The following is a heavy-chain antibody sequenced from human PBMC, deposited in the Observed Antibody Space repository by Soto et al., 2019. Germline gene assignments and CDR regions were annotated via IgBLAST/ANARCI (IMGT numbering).Heavy chain of an antibody. J-gene: IGHJ4*02. D-gene: IGHD2-21*01. CDR2: INPGGSGT. CDR3: AKVVAAFYFDY. CDR1: GLTFSNNP. V-gene: IGHV3-23*01. Sequence: HPGGSLRLSCAASGLTFSNNPMRWVRQTPGKGLEWVPAINPGGSGTYYADSVKGRFTISRDNSRNTLYLQMDNLRADDSAVYYCAKVVAAFYFDYWGQGAQVTVSS.